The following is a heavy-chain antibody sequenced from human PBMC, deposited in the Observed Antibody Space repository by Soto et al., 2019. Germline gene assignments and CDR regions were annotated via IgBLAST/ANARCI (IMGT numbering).Heavy chain of an antibody. J-gene: IGHJ6*02. CDR1: RRSISGYY. CDR3: ARDLWGYCGTDCYPLDV. V-gene: IGHV4-59*01. Sequence: PSDTLSLTCTISRRSISGYYWSWIRQPPGKGLEWIGYMYKTGSTVYNPSFKSRVTISVDTSKNQFSLKLNSVTAADTAVYYCARDLWGYCGTDCYPLDVWGQGTTVTVS. D-gene: IGHD2-21*02. CDR2: MYKTGST.